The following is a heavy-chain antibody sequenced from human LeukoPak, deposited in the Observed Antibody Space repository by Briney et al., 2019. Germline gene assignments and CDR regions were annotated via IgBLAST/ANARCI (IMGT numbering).Heavy chain of an antibody. J-gene: IGHJ4*02. Sequence: ASVKVSCKASGYTFTSYYMHWVRQAPGQGLEWMGIINPSGGSTSYAQKFQGRVTMTRDTSTSTVYMELSSLRSEDTAVYYCARALGRGIAAAGTSGYWGQGTLVTVSS. CDR1: GYTFTSYY. CDR3: ARALGRGIAAAGTSGY. V-gene: IGHV1-46*01. CDR2: INPSGGST. D-gene: IGHD6-13*01.